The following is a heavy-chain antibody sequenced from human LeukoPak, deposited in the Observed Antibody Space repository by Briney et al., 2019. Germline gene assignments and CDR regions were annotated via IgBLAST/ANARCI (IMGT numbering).Heavy chain of an antibody. Sequence: SDTLSLTCTVSGYSIDPRAGICQPPGKGLEWIGTISRNDGSHYNPSLRSRVTMSIDTSKHQISLNLNSVTAADTAIYYCATLTLTGIQGRGWFDYWGPGMLVTVSS. J-gene: IGHJ4*02. D-gene: IGHD3-10*01. CDR1: GYSIDP. CDR2: ISRNDGS. V-gene: IGHV4-38-2*02. CDR3: ATLTLTGIQGRGWFDY.